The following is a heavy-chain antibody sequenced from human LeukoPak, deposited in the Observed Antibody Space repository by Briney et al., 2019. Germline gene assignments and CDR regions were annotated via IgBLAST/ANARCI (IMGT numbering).Heavy chain of an antibody. J-gene: IGHJ6*02. Sequence: GESLKISCKGSGYSFTSYWIGWVRQMPGKGLEWMGIIYPGDSDTRYSPSFQGQVTISADKSISTAYLQWSSLKASDTAMYYRARLQSYYDILTGFQGDVWGQGTTVTVSS. D-gene: IGHD3-9*01. CDR2: IYPGDSDT. CDR3: ARLQSYYDILTGFQGDV. V-gene: IGHV5-51*01. CDR1: GYSFTSYW.